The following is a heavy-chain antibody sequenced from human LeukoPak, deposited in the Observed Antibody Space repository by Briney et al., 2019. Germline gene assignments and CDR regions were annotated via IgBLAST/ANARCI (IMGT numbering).Heavy chain of an antibody. J-gene: IGHJ6*03. CDR1: GGSISSYY. CDR3: ARDLAARPGMDV. D-gene: IGHD6-6*01. CDR2: IYTSGST. V-gene: IGHV4-4*07. Sequence: SETLSLTCTVFGGSISSYYWSWIRQPAGKGLEWIGRIYTSGSTNYNPSLKSRVTMTVDTSKNQFSLKLSSVTAADTAVYYCARDLAARPGMDVWGKGTTVTVSS.